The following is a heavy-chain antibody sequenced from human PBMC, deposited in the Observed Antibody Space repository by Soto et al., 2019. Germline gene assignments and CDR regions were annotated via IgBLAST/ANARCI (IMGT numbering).Heavy chain of an antibody. CDR2: INGKGDGT. CDR3: VKEGRWFGGQYFYH. CDR1: GFSAKYYA. J-gene: IGHJ1*01. Sequence: VGSLRLSCEASGFSAKYYAMTWVRQAPGKGLEWVSTINGKGDGTDYADSVKGRFMISRDNSKSTLYLHMSRLKFEDTARYYCVKEGRWFGGQYFYHWCQGTLVTVSS. D-gene: IGHD3-10*01. V-gene: IGHV3-23*01.